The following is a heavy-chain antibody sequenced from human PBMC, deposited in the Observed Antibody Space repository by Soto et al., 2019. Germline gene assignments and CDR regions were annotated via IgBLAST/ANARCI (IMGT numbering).Heavy chain of an antibody. V-gene: IGHV4-4*08. D-gene: IGHD2-2*01. CDR3: ARDYCSGTTCYEFDY. CDR1: GGSISNSY. Sequence: PSETLSLTCTVSGGSISNSYLSWIRLPPGKGLEWIGYIFSGGSTDYNPSLRSRVTLSVDTSKNQFSLKLTSVTAADTAMYYCARDYCSGTTCYEFDYWGQGTQVTVSS. J-gene: IGHJ4*02. CDR2: IFSGGST.